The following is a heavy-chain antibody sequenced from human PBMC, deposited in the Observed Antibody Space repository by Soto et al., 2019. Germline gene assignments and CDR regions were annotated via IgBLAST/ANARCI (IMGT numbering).Heavy chain of an antibody. D-gene: IGHD1-26*01. J-gene: IGHJ4*02. CDR2: MNANSGGA. V-gene: IGHV1-2*02. Sequence: QVQLVQSGAEVKKPGASVKVSCKASGYTFTGYYIHLVRKAPGQGPEWMGWMNANSGGANHAPKFQGRVAMSRDTSTNTAYLQLRALTSDGTAVYYCASDQSGADLGSPEYCGQGTLVTVSS. CDR3: ASDQSGADLGSPEY. CDR1: GYTFTGYY.